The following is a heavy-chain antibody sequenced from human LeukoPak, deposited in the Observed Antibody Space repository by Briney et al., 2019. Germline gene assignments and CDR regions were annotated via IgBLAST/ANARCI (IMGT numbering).Heavy chain of an antibody. Sequence: GGSLRLSCAASGFTFSDYYMNWVRQAPGKGLEWVSYISSSGSTIYYADSVKGRFTISRDNAKNSLYLQMNSLRAEDTAAYYCARGSYYDSSGYYDYWGQGTLVTVSS. CDR2: ISSSGSTI. CDR3: ARGSYYDSSGYYDY. CDR1: GFTFSDYY. D-gene: IGHD3-22*01. J-gene: IGHJ4*02. V-gene: IGHV3-11*04.